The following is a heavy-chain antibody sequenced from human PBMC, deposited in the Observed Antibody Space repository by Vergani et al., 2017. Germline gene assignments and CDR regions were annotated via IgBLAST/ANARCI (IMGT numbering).Heavy chain of an antibody. D-gene: IGHD6-19*01. Sequence: QVQLQESGPGLVKSSETLSLTCTVSGGSISDYYWNWLRQPPGEGLEWIGYIYKSGSSTYNPSLKGRVTISADTSKNQFSLKLTSVTAADTALYYCARDRGYSTGWYSAFDIWGLGTMVTVSS. CDR2: IYKSGSS. V-gene: IGHV4-59*01. CDR3: ARDRGYSTGWYSAFDI. CDR1: GGSISDYY. J-gene: IGHJ3*02.